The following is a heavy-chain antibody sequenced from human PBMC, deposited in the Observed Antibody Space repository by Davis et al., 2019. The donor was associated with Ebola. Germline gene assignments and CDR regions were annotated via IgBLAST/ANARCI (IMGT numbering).Heavy chain of an antibody. CDR3: ARHRPVRGMIVVVRPYYFDY. Sequence: PSETLSLTCTVSGGSISSSSYYWGWIRQPPGKGLEWIGSIYYSGSTYYNPSLKSRVTISVDTSKNQFSLKLSSVTAADTAVYYCARHRPVRGMIVVVRPYYFDYWGQGTPVTVSS. D-gene: IGHD3-22*01. CDR2: IYYSGST. J-gene: IGHJ4*02. CDR1: GGSISSSSYY. V-gene: IGHV4-39*01.